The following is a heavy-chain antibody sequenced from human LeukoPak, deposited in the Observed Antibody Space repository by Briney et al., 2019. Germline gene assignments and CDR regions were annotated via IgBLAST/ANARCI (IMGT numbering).Heavy chain of an antibody. CDR1: GGSSRSYY. CDR3: AMGIKGVSFDY. CDR2: IYYSGST. Sequence: SETLSLTCTVSGGSSRSYYWSWIRQPPGKGLEWIGYIYYSGSTNYNPSLKSRVTISVDTSKNQFSLKLSSVTAADTAVYYCAMGIKGVSFDYWGQGTLVTVSS. D-gene: IGHD6-13*01. J-gene: IGHJ4*02. V-gene: IGHV4-59*01.